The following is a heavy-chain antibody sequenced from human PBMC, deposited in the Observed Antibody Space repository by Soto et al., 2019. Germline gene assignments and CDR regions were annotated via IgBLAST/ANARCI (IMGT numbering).Heavy chain of an antibody. CDR1: GFTVSSNY. V-gene: IGHV3-53*04. CDR2: IYSGGST. CDR3: ARGGYDCRGTRVFDY. J-gene: IGHJ4*02. D-gene: IGHD3-22*01. Sequence: EVQLVESGGGLVQPGGSLRLSCAASGFTVSSNYMSWVRQAPGKGLEWVSVIYSGGSTYYADSVKGRFTISRHNSKYTLYLQRNSLRAEDTAVYYCARGGYDCRGTRVFDYWGQGTLVTVSS.